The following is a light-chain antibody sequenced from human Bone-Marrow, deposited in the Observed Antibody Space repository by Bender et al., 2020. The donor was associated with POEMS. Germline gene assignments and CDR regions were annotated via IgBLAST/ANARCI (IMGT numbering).Light chain of an antibody. CDR1: SSNIGTFIL. Sequence: QSALTQPASVSGSPGQSITISCTGTSSNIGTFILVSWYQQHAGKAPKLMIYEVSKQPSGVPDRFSGSKSGNTASLTVSGLQAEDEADYYCSSYAGSNNLVFGGGTKLTVL. J-gene: IGLJ3*02. CDR3: SSYAGSNNLV. V-gene: IGLV2-8*01. CDR2: EVS.